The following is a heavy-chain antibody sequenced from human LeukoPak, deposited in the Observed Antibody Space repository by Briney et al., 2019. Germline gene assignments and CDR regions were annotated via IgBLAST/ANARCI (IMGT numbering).Heavy chain of an antibody. D-gene: IGHD5-24*01. Sequence: ASVKVSCKASGYTFTSYYMHWVRQAPGQGLEWMGIINPSGGSTSYAQKFQGGVTMTRDTSTSTVYMELSSLRSEDTAVYYCARDDGYNPQNEYYFDYWGQGTLVTVSS. CDR3: ARDDGYNPQNEYYFDY. CDR2: INPSGGST. J-gene: IGHJ4*02. CDR1: GYTFTSYY. V-gene: IGHV1-46*01.